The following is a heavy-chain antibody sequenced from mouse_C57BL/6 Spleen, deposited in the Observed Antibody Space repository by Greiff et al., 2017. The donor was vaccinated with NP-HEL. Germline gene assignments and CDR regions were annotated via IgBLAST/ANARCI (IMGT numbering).Heavy chain of an antibody. V-gene: IGHV1-81*01. CDR1: GYTFTSYG. J-gene: IGHJ3*01. Sequence: VQLVESGAELARPEASVKLSCKASGYTFTSYGISWVKQRTGQGLEWIGEIYPRSGNNYYNEKFKGKATLTADKSSSTAYMELRSLTSEDSAVYFCARGPTVAGFAYWGQGTLVTVSA. CDR2: IYPRSGNN. D-gene: IGHD1-1*01. CDR3: ARGPTVAGFAY.